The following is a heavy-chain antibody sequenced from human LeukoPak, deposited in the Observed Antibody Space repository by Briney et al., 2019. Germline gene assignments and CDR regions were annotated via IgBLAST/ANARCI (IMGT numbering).Heavy chain of an antibody. J-gene: IGHJ3*02. V-gene: IGHV4-61*01. D-gene: IGHD2-21*02. CDR1: GGSISSSSYY. CDR2: THYSGST. CDR3: ASGYCGGACQLGGVDM. Sequence: SETLSLTCTVSGGSISSSSYYWSWLRQPPGKGLEYIGYTHYSGSTNYNPSLKSRVTISLDTSGNQFSLKLSSVTAADTAVYYCASGYCGGACQLGGVDMWGQGTMVTVSS.